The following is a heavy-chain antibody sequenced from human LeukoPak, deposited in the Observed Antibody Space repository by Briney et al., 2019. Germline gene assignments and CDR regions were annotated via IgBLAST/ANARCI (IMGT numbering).Heavy chain of an antibody. Sequence: GGSLRLSCAASGFTFSSYSMNWVRQAPGKGLEWVSYISSSGSTIYYADSVKGRFTISRDNAKNSLYLQMNSLRAEDTAVYYCARGAYYYDGYFDYWGQGTLVTVSS. CDR2: ISSSGSTI. D-gene: IGHD3-22*01. CDR1: GFTFSSYS. CDR3: ARGAYYYDGYFDY. J-gene: IGHJ4*02. V-gene: IGHV3-48*04.